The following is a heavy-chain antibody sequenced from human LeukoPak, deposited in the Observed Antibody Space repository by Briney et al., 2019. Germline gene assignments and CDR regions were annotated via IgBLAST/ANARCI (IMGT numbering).Heavy chain of an antibody. CDR1: GFTFSSYA. V-gene: IGHV3-23*01. CDR3: AKVRTGFFDY. D-gene: IGHD1-1*01. CDR2: ISGSGGST. Sequence: GGSLRLSCAASGFTFSSYAMSWVRQAPGKGLEWVSTISGSGGSTYYADSVKGRFIISRDNSKNTLYLQMNSLRAEDTAVYYCAKVRTGFFDYWGQGTLVTVSS. J-gene: IGHJ4*02.